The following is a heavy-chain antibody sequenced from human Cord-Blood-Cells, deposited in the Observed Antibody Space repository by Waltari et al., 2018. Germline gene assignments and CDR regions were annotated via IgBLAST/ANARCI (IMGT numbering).Heavy chain of an antibody. Sequence: QVQLVESGGGVVQPGRSLRLSCAASGFTFSSYGLHWVRPAPGKGLEWVAVISYDGSNKYYADSVKGRFTISRDNSKNTLYLQMNSLRAEDTAVYYCAKVSSSWYFYFDLWGRGTLVTVSS. J-gene: IGHJ2*01. D-gene: IGHD6-13*01. CDR1: GFTFSSYG. CDR3: AKVSSSWYFYFDL. V-gene: IGHV3-30*18. CDR2: ISYDGSNK.